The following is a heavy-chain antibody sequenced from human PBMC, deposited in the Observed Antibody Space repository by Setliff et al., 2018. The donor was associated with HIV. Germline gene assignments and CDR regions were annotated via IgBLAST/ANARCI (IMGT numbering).Heavy chain of an antibody. CDR2: IFYSGTT. J-gene: IGHJ5*01. V-gene: IGHV4-39*07. Sequence: LSLTCSVSGAFTTGSLYSWGWFRQSPGKGLEWIGTIFYSGTTTYNPSLKSRITISVDTSKKEFSLNLSSLTAADTAVFYCARGRYSYGPGWFDSWAQGAVVTVSS. D-gene: IGHD5-18*01. CDR1: GAFTTGSLYS. CDR3: ARGRYSYGPGWFDS.